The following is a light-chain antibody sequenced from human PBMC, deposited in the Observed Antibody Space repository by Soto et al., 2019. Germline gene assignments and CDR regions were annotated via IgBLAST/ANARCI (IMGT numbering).Light chain of an antibody. CDR1: SSDIGGYNY. Sequence: QSVLTQPPSASGSFGQSVTISCTGTSSDIGGYNYVSWYQQHPGKAPKLMIYEVSERPSGVPDRFSGSKSGNTASLTVFGLLAVDEADYYCSSYSGTNYHYVFGTGTKVTVL. J-gene: IGLJ1*01. CDR3: SSYSGTNYHYV. CDR2: EVS. V-gene: IGLV2-8*01.